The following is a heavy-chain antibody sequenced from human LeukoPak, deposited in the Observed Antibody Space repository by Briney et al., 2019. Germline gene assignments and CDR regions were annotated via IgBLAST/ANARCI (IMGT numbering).Heavy chain of an antibody. CDR1: GFTFSGYS. D-gene: IGHD2-2*01. CDR3: AIDLPAATS. V-gene: IGHV3-21*01. CDR2: ISGSSDYI. Sequence: GGSLRLSCAASGFTFSGYSMNWVRQAPGKGLEWVSSISGSSDYIFYADLAKGRFTISRDNAKNSLYLQMNSLRAEDTAVYYCAIDLPAATSWGQGTLVTVSS. J-gene: IGHJ4*02.